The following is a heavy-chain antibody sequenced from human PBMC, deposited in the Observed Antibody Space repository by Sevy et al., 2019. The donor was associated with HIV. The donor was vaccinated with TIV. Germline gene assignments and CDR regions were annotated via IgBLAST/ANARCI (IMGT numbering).Heavy chain of an antibody. D-gene: IGHD3-22*01. J-gene: IGHJ4*02. Sequence: GGSLRLSCVASGFTFSSYGMHWVRQAPGKGLEWVAVISYDGSNKYYADSVKGRFTISRDNSKNTLYLQMNSLRAEDTAVYYCAKDDDSSGYHIDPGPFDYWGQGTLVTVSS. CDR2: ISYDGSNK. V-gene: IGHV3-30*18. CDR3: AKDDDSSGYHIDPGPFDY. CDR1: GFTFSSYG.